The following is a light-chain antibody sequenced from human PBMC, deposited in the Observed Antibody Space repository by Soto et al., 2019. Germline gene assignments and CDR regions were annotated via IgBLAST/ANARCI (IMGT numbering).Light chain of an antibody. Sequence: DIQMTQSPSSLSASVGDRVTITCRASQDIRHALGWYQQKPGKVPKRLIYSASSLQNGVPSRFSGSGSEAFFTLTISSLKPDDFATYYCLQHDDYPFTFGRGTRLEI. CDR1: QDIRHA. CDR2: SAS. V-gene: IGKV1-17*01. CDR3: LQHDDYPFT. J-gene: IGKJ2*01.